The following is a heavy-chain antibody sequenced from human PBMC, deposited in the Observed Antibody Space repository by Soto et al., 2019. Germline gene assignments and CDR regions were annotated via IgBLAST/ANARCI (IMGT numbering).Heavy chain of an antibody. D-gene: IGHD5-12*01. CDR2: INHSGST. J-gene: IGHJ4*02. Sequence: SETLSLTCAVYGGSFSGYYWSWIRQPPGKGLEWIGEINHSGSTNYNPSLKSRVTISVDTSKNQFSLKLSSVTAADTAVYYCARSKRAGLSGYVGLNDYWGQGTLVTVSS. V-gene: IGHV4-34*01. CDR1: GGSFSGYY. CDR3: ARSKRAGLSGYVGLNDY.